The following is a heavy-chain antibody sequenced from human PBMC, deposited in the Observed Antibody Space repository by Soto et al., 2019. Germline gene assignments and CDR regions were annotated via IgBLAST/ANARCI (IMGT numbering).Heavy chain of an antibody. CDR1: GFTFGFTFGTYG. D-gene: IGHD2-15*01. Sequence: QVQLVESGGGVVQPGRSPRLSCAASGFTFGFTFGTYGMHWVRQAPGRGLEWVAVIWYDGGNKYYADSVKGRFTISRDNSKNTLYLEMNSLRAEDTAVYFCARIGCTGGSCRPYAYYDMDVWGQGTTVTVSS. CDR3: ARIGCTGGSCRPYAYYDMDV. J-gene: IGHJ6*02. V-gene: IGHV3-33*01. CDR2: IWYDGGNK.